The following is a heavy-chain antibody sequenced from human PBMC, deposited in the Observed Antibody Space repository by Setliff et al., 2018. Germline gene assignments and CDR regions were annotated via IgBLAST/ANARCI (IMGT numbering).Heavy chain of an antibody. CDR3: ARGEYTSLPSGVYYHMDV. Sequence: GASVKFSCKASGYTFSSYAMNWVRQAPGQGLEWMGWINTNTGNPTYAQGFTGRFVFSLDTSVSTTYLQISSLKAEDTAVYYCARGEYTSLPSGVYYHMDVWGKGTTVTVS. D-gene: IGHD6-6*01. CDR1: GYTFSSYA. V-gene: IGHV7-4-1*02. CDR2: INTNTGNP. J-gene: IGHJ6*03.